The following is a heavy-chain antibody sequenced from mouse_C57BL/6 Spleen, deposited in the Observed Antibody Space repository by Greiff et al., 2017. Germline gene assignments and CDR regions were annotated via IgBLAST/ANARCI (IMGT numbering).Heavy chain of an antibody. D-gene: IGHD2-3*01. CDR2: ISYDGSN. CDR1: GYSITSGYY. V-gene: IGHV3-6*01. Sequence: EVKLQESGPGLVKPSQSLSLTCSVTGYSITSGYYWNWIRQFPGNKLEWMGYISYDGSNNYNPSLKNRISITRDTSKNQFFLKLNSVTTEDTATYYCARDRDDYAMDYWGQGTSVTVSS. J-gene: IGHJ4*01. CDR3: ARDRDDYAMDY.